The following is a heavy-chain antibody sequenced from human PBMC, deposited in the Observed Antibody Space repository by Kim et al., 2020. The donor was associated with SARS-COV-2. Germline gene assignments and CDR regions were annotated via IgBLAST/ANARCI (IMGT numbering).Heavy chain of an antibody. D-gene: IGHD1-26*01. CDR1: GFTFSSYS. CDR3: VKHIVGSTRPFDS. CDR2: ISTSGADT. Sequence: GGSLRLSCAASGFTFSSYSMSWVRQSPGKGLEWVSAISTSGADTPYADSVKGRFTISRDNSKSTLYLQMNSLRAEDTAIYYCVKHIVGSTRPFDSWGQGTLVTVSS. J-gene: IGHJ4*02. V-gene: IGHV3-23*01.